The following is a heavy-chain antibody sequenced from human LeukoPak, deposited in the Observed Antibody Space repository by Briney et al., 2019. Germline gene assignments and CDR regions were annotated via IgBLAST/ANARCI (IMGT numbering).Heavy chain of an antibody. CDR1: GYSISSGSYY. CDR2: IYTSGST. V-gene: IGHV4-61*02. D-gene: IGHD5/OR15-5a*01. J-gene: IGHJ4*02. Sequence: SETLSLTCTVSGYSISSGSYYWTWIRQPAGKGLEWIGRIYTSGSTNYNRSLKSRVTISLDTSKNQFSLKLSSVTAADTAVYYCARANRVSLYYFDYWGQGTLVTVSS. CDR3: ARANRVSLYYFDY.